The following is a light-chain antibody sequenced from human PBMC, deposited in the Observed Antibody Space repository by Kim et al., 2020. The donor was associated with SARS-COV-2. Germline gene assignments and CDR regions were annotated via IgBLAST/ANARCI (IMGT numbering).Light chain of an antibody. CDR3: QVWDTSSDHVV. V-gene: IGLV3-21*04. CDR1: NIGSTS. CDR2: YDT. J-gene: IGLJ2*01. Sequence: APGKAARSTCAGHNIGSTSVHWYQQKPGQAPVLVIYYDTDRPSGIPARFSGSNSGNTATLTISRVEAGDEADYYCQVWDTSSDHVVFGGGTQLTVL.